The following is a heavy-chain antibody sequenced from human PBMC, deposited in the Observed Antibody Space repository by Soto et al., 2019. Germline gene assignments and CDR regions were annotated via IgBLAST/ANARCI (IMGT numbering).Heavy chain of an antibody. V-gene: IGHV4-34*01. CDR1: GGSFSGYQ. J-gene: IGHJ6*03. Sequence: PSETLSLTCAVYGGSFSGYQWTWIRQTPGKGLEWIGEINDSGNINYNPSLKSRVTILVDTAKKQISLKLSSVTAADTAVYYCARGLILWFGELSRRGGYYYYMDVWGKGTTVTAP. CDR2: INDSGNI. D-gene: IGHD3-10*01. CDR3: ARGLILWFGELSRRGGYYYYMDV.